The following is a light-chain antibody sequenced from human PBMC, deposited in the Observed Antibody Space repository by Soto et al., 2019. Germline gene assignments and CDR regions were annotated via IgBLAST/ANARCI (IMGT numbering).Light chain of an antibody. V-gene: IGLV1-40*01. J-gene: IGLJ2*01. CDR3: QSYDSSLSGFV. CDR1: SSNIGAGYD. CDR2: GNI. Sequence: QSALTQPPSVSGAPGQRVTISCTGSSSNIGAGYDVHWYQQLPGTAPKLLISGNINRPSGVPDRFSGSKSGTSASLAITGLQAEDEADYYCQSYDSSLSGFVFGGGTKLTVL.